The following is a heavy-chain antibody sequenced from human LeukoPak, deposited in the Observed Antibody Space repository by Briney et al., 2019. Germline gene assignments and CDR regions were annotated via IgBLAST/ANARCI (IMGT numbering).Heavy chain of an antibody. J-gene: IGHJ4*02. V-gene: IGHV3-30-3*01. CDR1: GFSFSNYA. CDR3: ARRGYSYGYGPFDY. CDR2: ISYDGSDK. Sequence: GGSLRLSCAASGFSFSNYAMHWVRQAPGKGLEGVAVISYDGSDKYYADSVKGRFTISRDNSKNTLYLQMNSLRAEDTAVYYCARRGYSYGYGPFDYWGQGTLVTVSS. D-gene: IGHD5-18*01.